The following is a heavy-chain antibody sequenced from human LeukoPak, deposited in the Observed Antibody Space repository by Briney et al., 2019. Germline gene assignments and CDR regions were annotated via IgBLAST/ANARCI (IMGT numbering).Heavy chain of an antibody. CDR2: IYHSGST. CDR3: ATSRSGIAAPTLGY. CDR1: GGSISSSNW. V-gene: IGHV4-4*02. Sequence: PSGTLSLTCAVSGGSISSSNWWSWVRQPPGKGLEWIGEIYHSGSTNYNPSLKSRVTISVDKSKNQFSLKLSSVTAADTAVYYCATSRSGIAAPTLGYWGQGTLVTVSS. J-gene: IGHJ4*02. D-gene: IGHD6-13*01.